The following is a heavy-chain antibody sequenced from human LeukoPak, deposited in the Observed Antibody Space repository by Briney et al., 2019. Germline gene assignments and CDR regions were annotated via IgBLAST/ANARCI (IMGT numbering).Heavy chain of an antibody. V-gene: IGHV3-21*05. CDR3: GRVGVYSSGAIDD. J-gene: IGHJ4*02. CDR1: GLIFSRYS. D-gene: IGHD6-19*01. CDR2: ISSSSSDI. Sequence: GGSLSLSCAASGLIFSRYSMNWVRQAPGKGLEWVSYISSSSSDIFYADSVQGRFTNARDNAKNSLYLQMNSLRAEDTAVYYCGRVGVYSSGAIDDWGQGTLVTVSS.